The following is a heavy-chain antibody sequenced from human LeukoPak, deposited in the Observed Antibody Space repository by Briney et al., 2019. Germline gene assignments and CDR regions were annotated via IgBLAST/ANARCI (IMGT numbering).Heavy chain of an antibody. Sequence: GGSLRHSSAASGFTFSCYAMSWVRQAPGKGLAGVSGISGSGDSTHHADSAQGRFTITRDNFQNTVFLQMNSLRGEDTAVYYCAKAKGFSYGYGCDYWGQGTLVTVSS. J-gene: IGHJ4*02. D-gene: IGHD5-18*01. CDR3: AKAKGFSYGYGCDY. CDR1: GFTFSCYA. CDR2: ISGSGDST. V-gene: IGHV3-23*01.